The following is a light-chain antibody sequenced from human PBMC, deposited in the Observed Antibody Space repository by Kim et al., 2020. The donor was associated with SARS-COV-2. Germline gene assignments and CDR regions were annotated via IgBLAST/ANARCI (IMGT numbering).Light chain of an antibody. V-gene: IGKV3-20*01. CDR2: GAS. Sequence: LCPGRRATHSCGASRRISSSSLAWYQQKPGQAPRLLIYGASSRATGITDRFSGSGSDMEFTLSISSLEPEDFAVYYCQHYGTSSYTFGQGTKLEI. CDR3: QHYGTSSYT. CDR1: RRISSSS. J-gene: IGKJ2*01.